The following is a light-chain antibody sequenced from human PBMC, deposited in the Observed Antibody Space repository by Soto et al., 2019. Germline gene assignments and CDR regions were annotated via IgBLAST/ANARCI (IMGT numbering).Light chain of an antibody. Sequence: EIGVTQSPGTLSLSPGERATLSCTASQFVSSNLAWYQQKPGQAPRLLIYGASTRATGIPARFSGSGCGTEFTLTISNLHSEDFTVYFCQQYHNWPPITFRQGTRLEIK. V-gene: IGKV3D-15*01. J-gene: IGKJ5*01. CDR1: QFVSSN. CDR3: QQYHNWPPIT. CDR2: GAS.